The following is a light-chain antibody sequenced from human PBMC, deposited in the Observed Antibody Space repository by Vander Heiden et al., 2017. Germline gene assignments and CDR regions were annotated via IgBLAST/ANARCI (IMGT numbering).Light chain of an antibody. CDR1: SSEVGSYNL. CDR2: KVS. J-gene: IGLJ2*01. CDR3: CSYAGSSPV. V-gene: IGLV2-23*02. Sequence: QSALTQPASVSGSPGQSITISCTGTSSEVGSYNLVLWYQQHSRKAPKLMIYKVSKRPSGVSNRFSGSKSGNTASLTISGLQAEDEADYYCCSYAGSSPVFGGGTKLTVL.